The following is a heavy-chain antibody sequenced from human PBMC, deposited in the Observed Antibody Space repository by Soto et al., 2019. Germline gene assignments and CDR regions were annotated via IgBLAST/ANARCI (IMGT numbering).Heavy chain of an antibody. CDR1: GFTFSSYA. CDR3: ANPSGGGWFGEYDY. V-gene: IGHV3-23*01. J-gene: IGHJ4*02. Sequence: EVQLLESGGGLVQPGGSLRLSCAASGFTFSSYAMSWVRQAPGKGLEWVSAISGSGGSTYYADSVKGRFTISRDNSKNTLYLQMNSLRAEDTAVYYCANPSGGGWFGEYDYWGQGTLVTVSS. CDR2: ISGSGGST. D-gene: IGHD3-10*01.